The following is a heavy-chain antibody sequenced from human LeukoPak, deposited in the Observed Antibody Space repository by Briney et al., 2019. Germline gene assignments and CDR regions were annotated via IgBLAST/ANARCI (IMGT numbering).Heavy chain of an antibody. CDR2: IYHSGST. V-gene: IGHV4-38-2*01. CDR1: GYSISSGYY. D-gene: IGHD5-24*01. CDR3: ARRRWLQLPYFDY. J-gene: IGHJ4*02. Sequence: SETLSLTCAVFGYSISSGYYWGWIRQPPGKGLEWIGSIYHSGSTYYNPSLKSRVTISVDTSKNQFSLKLSSVTAADTAVYYCARRRWLQLPYFDYWGQGTLVTVSS.